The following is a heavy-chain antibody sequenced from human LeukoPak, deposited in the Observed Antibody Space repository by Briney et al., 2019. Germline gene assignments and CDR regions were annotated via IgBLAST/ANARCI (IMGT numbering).Heavy chain of an antibody. D-gene: IGHD3-22*01. J-gene: IGHJ6*03. CDR1: GESFSGYY. Sequence: SETLSLTCAVYGESFSGYYWSWIRQTPGQGLEWIGEINDSETTNYNPSLKSRATISVDTSKNQFSLRLNSVTAADTAVYYCARAKRDYYDNSGYESYYYFMDVWGKGTTVTVSS. CDR2: INDSETT. CDR3: ARAKRDYYDNSGYESYYYFMDV. V-gene: IGHV4-34*01.